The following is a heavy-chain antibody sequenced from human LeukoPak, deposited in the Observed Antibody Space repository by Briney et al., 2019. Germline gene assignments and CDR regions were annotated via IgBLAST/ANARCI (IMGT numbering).Heavy chain of an antibody. J-gene: IGHJ4*02. CDR3: ARDGGYCSSTTCPSTTPFDF. D-gene: IGHD2-2*01. CDR1: GFTFSSYS. V-gene: IGHV3-48*01. Sequence: GGSLRLSCAASGFTFSSYSLNWVRQAPGKGLEWISYISSSSGSIYYADSVNGRFTISRDNAKNSLYLQMNSLRADDTAAYYCARDGGYCSSTTCPSTTPFDFWGQGTLVTVSS. CDR2: ISSSSGSI.